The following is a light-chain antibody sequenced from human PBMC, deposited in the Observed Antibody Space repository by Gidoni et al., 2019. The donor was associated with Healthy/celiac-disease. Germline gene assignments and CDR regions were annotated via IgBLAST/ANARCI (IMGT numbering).Light chain of an antibody. CDR1: SSNIVAGYD. Sequence: QSVLTQPPSVSAAPGQRVTISYTWSSSNIVAGYDVHWYQQLPGTATKLLIYATSNRPSGVPDRFSGSKSGTSASLAITGLQAEDEADYYCQSYDSSLSAVVFGGGTKLTVL. J-gene: IGLJ2*01. CDR3: QSYDSSLSAVV. V-gene: IGLV1-40*01. CDR2: ATS.